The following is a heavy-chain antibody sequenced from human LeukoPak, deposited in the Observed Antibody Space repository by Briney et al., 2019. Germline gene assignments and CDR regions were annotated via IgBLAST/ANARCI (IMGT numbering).Heavy chain of an antibody. V-gene: IGHV4-34*01. J-gene: IGHJ5*02. CDR3: APRGDIEHSYGYGKWFDP. D-gene: IGHD5-18*01. CDR1: GGSFSGYY. CDR2: INHSGST. Sequence: SETLSLTCAVYGGSFSGYYWSWIRQPPGKGLEWIGQINHSGSTNYNASLKSRVTVSVDTSKNQFSLRLSSVTAADTAVYYCAPRGDIEHSYGYGKWFDPWGQGTRVTVSS.